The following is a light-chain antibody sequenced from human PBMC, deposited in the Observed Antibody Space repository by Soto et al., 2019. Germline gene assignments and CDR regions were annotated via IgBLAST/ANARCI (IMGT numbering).Light chain of an antibody. J-gene: IGKJ1*01. CDR1: QSVTTY. V-gene: IGKV3-11*01. CDR2: DAS. Sequence: EIVLTQSPATLSLSPGEVATLSCRASQSVTTYLAWYQQKPGQSPRLLISDASDRAAGVPARFNGSGSGTDFTLPIGGLEPEDSAVYYCQQRSTWPLGTFGQGTKVEI. CDR3: QQRSTWPLGT.